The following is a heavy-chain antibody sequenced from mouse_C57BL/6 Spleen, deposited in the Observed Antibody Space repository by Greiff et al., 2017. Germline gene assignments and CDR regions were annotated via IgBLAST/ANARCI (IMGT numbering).Heavy chain of an antibody. CDR1: GYAFSSYW. V-gene: IGHV1-80*01. Sequence: VQLQESGAELVKPGASVKISCKASGYAFSSYWMNWVKQRPGKGLEWIGQIYPGDGDTNYNGKFKGKATLTADKSSSTAYMQLSSLTSEDSAVYFCARPYDYAAWFAYWGQGTLVTVSA. J-gene: IGHJ3*01. CDR2: IYPGDGDT. CDR3: ARPYDYAAWFAY. D-gene: IGHD2-4*01.